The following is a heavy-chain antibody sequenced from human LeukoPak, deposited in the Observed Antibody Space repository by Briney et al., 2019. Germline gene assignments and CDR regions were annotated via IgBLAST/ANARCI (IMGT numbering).Heavy chain of an antibody. J-gene: IGHJ6*02. D-gene: IGHD3-9*01. V-gene: IGHV3-64D*06. CDR1: GFTFSSYA. CDR2: ISSNGGST. CDR3: VKGMEDYDILTGVLDV. Sequence: PGGSLRLSCAASGFTFSSYAMHWVRQAPGKGLEYVSVISSNGGSTYYADSVKGRFTISRDNSKNTLYLQMSSLRAEDTAVYYCVKGMEDYDILTGVLDVWGQGTTVTVSS.